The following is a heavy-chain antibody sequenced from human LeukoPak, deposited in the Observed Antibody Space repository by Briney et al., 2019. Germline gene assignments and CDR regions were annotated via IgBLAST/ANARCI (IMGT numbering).Heavy chain of an antibody. J-gene: IGHJ6*03. V-gene: IGHV4-4*07. CDR2: IYTSEST. D-gene: IGHD3-10*01. CDR1: GGSISSYY. Sequence: SETLSLTCTVSGGSISSYYWSWIRQPAGKGLEWIGRIYTSESTKYNPSLKSRVTMSVDTSKNQFSLKLRSVTAADTAVYYCARGEYYGSGNYYYYYMDVWGKGTTVTVSS. CDR3: ARGEYYGSGNYYYYYMDV.